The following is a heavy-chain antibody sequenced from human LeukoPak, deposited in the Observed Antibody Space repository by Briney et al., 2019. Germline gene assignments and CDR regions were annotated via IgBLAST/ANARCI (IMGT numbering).Heavy chain of an antibody. CDR3: AKVAWAAGGVWLCHP. CDR2: IFHTANT. CDR1: GYSISRGHY. Sequence: PSETLSLTCTVSGYSISRGHYWGWTRQPPGGGLERIGIIFHTANTYYKLSLKSRVTISVDTSKNQFSMKLTSVTAPDTAVFYCAKVAWAAGGVWLCHPWGRGTRVSVSS. J-gene: IGHJ5*02. V-gene: IGHV4-38-2*02. D-gene: IGHD3-16*01.